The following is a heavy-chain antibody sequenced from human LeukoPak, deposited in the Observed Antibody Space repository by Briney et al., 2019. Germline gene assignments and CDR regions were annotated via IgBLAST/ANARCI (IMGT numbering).Heavy chain of an antibody. CDR3: ARDAYYYDTSGYYQNDY. J-gene: IGHJ4*02. D-gene: IGHD3-22*01. CDR1: GGSISSYY. CDR2: IYSSGST. Sequence: SETLSLTCTVSGGSISSYYWSWNRQPAGKGLEGIGRIYSSGSTYYNPSLKSRVTMSVDTSKNQFSLKLSSVTAADTAVYYCARDAYYYDTSGYYQNDYWGQGTLVTVSS. V-gene: IGHV4-4*07.